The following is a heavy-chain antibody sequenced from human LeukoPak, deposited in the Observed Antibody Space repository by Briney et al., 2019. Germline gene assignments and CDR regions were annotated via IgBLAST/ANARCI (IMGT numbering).Heavy chain of an antibody. J-gene: IGHJ3*02. Sequence: SETLSLTCTVSGGSINNYYWSWIRQPAGKGLEWIGRIYTRGSTNYNPSLKSRVTMSVDTSKNQFSLKLSSVTAADTAVYYCARGRYCSADICSGGDASDIWGQGTMVSVSS. D-gene: IGHD2-15*01. CDR1: GGSINNYY. CDR3: ARGRYCSADICSGGDASDI. V-gene: IGHV4-4*07. CDR2: IYTRGST.